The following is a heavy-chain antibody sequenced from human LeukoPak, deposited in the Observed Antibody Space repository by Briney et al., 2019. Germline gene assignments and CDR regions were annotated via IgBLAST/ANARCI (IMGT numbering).Heavy chain of an antibody. CDR1: GFTFSSYA. CDR3: AKVGGSGWYFDY. CDR2: IIGSGDDT. Sequence: GGSLRLSCAASGFTFSSYAMSWVRQAPGKGLEWVSGIIGSGDDTYYADSVKGRFTISRDNSKNTLYLQMNSLRAEDTALYCCAKVGGSGWYFDYWGQGTLVTVSS. D-gene: IGHD6-19*01. V-gene: IGHV3-23*01. J-gene: IGHJ4*02.